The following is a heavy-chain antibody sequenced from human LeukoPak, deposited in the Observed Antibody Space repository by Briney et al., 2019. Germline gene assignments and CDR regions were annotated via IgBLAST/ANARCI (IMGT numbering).Heavy chain of an antibody. CDR2: IWYDGSNK. J-gene: IGHJ4*02. D-gene: IGHD3-22*01. Sequence: AGGSLRLSCAASGFTFSSYGMHWVRQAPGKGLEWVAVIWYDGSNKYYADSVKGRFTISRDNSKNTLYLQMNSLRAEDTAVYYCARSITIIAVGTVGYWGQGTLVTVPS. CDR3: ARSITIIAVGTVGY. CDR1: GFTFSSYG. V-gene: IGHV3-33*01.